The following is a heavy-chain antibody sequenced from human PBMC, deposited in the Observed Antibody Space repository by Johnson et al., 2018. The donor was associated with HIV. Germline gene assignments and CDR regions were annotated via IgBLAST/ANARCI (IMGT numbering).Heavy chain of an antibody. J-gene: IGHJ3*02. CDR3: TRTDDTYIYDISGFVDAFDI. D-gene: IGHD3-22*01. Sequence: EVQVLESGGGLVQPDGSLKLSFAASGFTVSGSAMHWVRQTSGKGLEWVGRIRSETYSYATAYAASVKGRFTISRDDSQKTAYLQMNSLKSEDTAVYFCTRTDDTYIYDISGFVDAFDIWGQGTMVTVSS. CDR2: IRSETYSYAT. V-gene: IGHV3-73*01. CDR1: GFTVSGSA.